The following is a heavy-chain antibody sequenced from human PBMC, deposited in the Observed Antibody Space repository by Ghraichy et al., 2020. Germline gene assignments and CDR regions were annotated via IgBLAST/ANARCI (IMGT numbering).Heavy chain of an antibody. D-gene: IGHD1-7*01. J-gene: IGHJ5*02. Sequence: ASVKVSCKTSGSSFTNYGITWVRESPGQGLEWMGWITTSKGNTHSAQKLQGRVTMSADTSTGTVYMELKSLTHDDTAVYYCARGINYFDPWGQGTPVTVS. CDR1: GSSFTNYG. CDR3: ARGINYFDP. CDR2: ITTSKGNT. V-gene: IGHV1-18*01.